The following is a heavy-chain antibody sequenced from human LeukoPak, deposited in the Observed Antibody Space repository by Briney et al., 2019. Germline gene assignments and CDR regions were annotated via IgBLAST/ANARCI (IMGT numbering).Heavy chain of an antibody. CDR3: ARSEPGIAVADPFDY. J-gene: IGHJ4*02. D-gene: IGHD6-19*01. CDR1: GFTFSSYA. Sequence: GASLRLSCAASGFTFSSYAMHWVRQAPGKGLECVAVISYDGSNKYYADSVKGRFTISRDNSKNTLYLQMNSLRAEDTAVYYCARSEPGIAVADPFDYWGQGTLVTVSS. V-gene: IGHV3-30*04. CDR2: ISYDGSNK.